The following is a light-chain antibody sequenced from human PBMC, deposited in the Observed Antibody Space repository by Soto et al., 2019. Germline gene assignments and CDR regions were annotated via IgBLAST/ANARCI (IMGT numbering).Light chain of an antibody. CDR1: QSVDSN. Sequence: EIRMTQSPATLSVSPGERATLSCRASQSVDSNLAWYQQKPGQPPRLLIYDASTGATGIPARISGSGSGTEFTLTISRLEPEDVALHYCQQYGTSPITTFGQGTRLEI. CDR3: QQYGTSPITT. CDR2: DAS. V-gene: IGKV3-15*01. J-gene: IGKJ5*01.